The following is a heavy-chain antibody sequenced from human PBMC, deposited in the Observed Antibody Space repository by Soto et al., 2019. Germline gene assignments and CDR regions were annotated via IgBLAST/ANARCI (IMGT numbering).Heavy chain of an antibody. J-gene: IGHJ4*02. Sequence: QVQLVQSGAEVKKPGASVKVSCKASGYTFPSYAISWVRQAPGQGLEGMGWISAYNGNTNYAQKLQGXXTMTTDTSTSTAYMELRSLRSDDTAVYYCARDRSVAGGFDYWGQGTLVTVSS. D-gene: IGHD6-19*01. CDR1: GYTFPSYA. CDR3: ARDRSVAGGFDY. V-gene: IGHV1-18*01. CDR2: ISAYNGNT.